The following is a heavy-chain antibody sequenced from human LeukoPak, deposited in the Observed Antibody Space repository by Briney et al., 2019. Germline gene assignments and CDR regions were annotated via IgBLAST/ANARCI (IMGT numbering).Heavy chain of an antibody. V-gene: IGHV1-8*03. CDR1: GYRFTGYY. Sequence: ASVKVSCKTSGYRFTGYYMHWVRQAPGQGLEWMGWMNPNSGNTGYAQKFQGRVTITRNTSISTAYMELSSLRSEDTAVYYCARELDSDNYFDYWGQGTLVTVSS. J-gene: IGHJ4*02. CDR2: MNPNSGNT. D-gene: IGHD1-7*01. CDR3: ARELDSDNYFDY.